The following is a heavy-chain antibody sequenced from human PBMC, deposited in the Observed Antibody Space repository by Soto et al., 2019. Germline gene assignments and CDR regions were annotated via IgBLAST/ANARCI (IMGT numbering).Heavy chain of an antibody. CDR2: ISGTGGST. D-gene: IGHD4-17*01. CDR3: ARGSAYSDYDLEY. V-gene: IGHV3-23*01. J-gene: IGHJ4*02. Sequence: GGSLRLSCAASGFTFTSYAMTWVRQAPGKGLEWVSGISGTGGSTYYADSAKGRFTISRDKSKNTLYLHVNSLRAEDTAVYYCARGSAYSDYDLEYWGQGTLVTVSS. CDR1: GFTFTSYA.